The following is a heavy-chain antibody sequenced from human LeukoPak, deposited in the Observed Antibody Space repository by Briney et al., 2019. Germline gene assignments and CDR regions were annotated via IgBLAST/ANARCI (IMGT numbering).Heavy chain of an antibody. D-gene: IGHD3-22*01. CDR2: INSDGSST. V-gene: IGHV3-74*01. CDR3: ASPEYYYDSSGYLGY. Sequence: GGSLRFSCAASGFTFSSYWMHWVRQAPGKGLVWVSRINSDGSSTSYADSVKGRFTISRDNAKNTLYLQMNSLRAEDTAVYYCASPEYYYDSSGYLGYWGQGTLVTVSS. J-gene: IGHJ4*02. CDR1: GFTFSSYW.